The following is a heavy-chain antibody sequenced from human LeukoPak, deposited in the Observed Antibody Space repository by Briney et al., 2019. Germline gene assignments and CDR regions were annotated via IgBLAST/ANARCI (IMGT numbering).Heavy chain of an antibody. CDR3: ARENAGPPYFDY. D-gene: IGHD2-8*01. Sequence: SETLSLTCTVSGGSISSYYWSWIRQPPGKGLEWIGYIYYSGSTYYNPSLKSRVTISVDTSKNQFSLKLSSVTAADTAVYYCARENAGPPYFDYWGQGTLVTVSS. CDR2: IYYSGST. J-gene: IGHJ4*02. V-gene: IGHV4-59*06. CDR1: GGSISSYY.